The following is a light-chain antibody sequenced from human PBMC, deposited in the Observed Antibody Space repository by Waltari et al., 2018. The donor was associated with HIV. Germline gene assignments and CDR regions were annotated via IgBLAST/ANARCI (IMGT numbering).Light chain of an antibody. CDR3: QQYNNYLFT. J-gene: IGKJ3*01. V-gene: IGKV1-5*03. CDR1: QSTSRW. Sequence: DIQMTQSPSTLSASVGDRVTLTCRASQSTSRWLAWYQQKPGKAPKLLISRVSNLESGVPSRFSGSGSGTEFTLTISSLQPDDFAVYYCQQYNNYLFTFGPGTKVDIK. CDR2: RVS.